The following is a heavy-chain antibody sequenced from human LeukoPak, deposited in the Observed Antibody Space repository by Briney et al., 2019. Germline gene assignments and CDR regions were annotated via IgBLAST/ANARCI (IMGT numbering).Heavy chain of an antibody. V-gene: IGHV1-2*02. J-gene: IGHJ4*02. CDR1: GYTFTGYY. CDR2: INPMSGDT. D-gene: IGHD6-19*01. Sequence: ASVKVSCKASGYTFTGYYMHWVRQAPGQGLELMGWINPMSGDTKYAQKFQGRVTMTRDTSINTAYMELRRLRFDDTAVFYCARPLYSSAWHWDYWGQGTLVTVSS. CDR3: ARPLYSSAWHWDY.